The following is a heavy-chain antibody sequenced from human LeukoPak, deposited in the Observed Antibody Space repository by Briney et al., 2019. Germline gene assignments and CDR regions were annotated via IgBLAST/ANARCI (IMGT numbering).Heavy chain of an antibody. CDR3: AKDLHGGYSSDH. CDR1: GFTFNNFG. Sequence: GGSLRLSCAASGFTFNNFGMHWVRQAPGKGLEWVSFIGYEGVYKYYADSVKGRFTISKDNSKATLYLQMNSLRPEDTAVYYCAKDLHGGYSSDHWGQGTLVTVSS. CDR2: IGYEGVYK. D-gene: IGHD4-23*01. V-gene: IGHV3-30*02. J-gene: IGHJ4*02.